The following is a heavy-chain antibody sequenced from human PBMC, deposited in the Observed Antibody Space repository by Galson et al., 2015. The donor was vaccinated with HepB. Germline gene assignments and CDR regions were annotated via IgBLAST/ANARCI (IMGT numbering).Heavy chain of an antibody. V-gene: IGHV3-23*01. CDR3: AKSEQWLNYYFDY. Sequence: SLRLSCAASGFTFSSYAMSWVRQAPGKGLEWVSAISGSGGSTYYADSVKGRFTISRDNSKNTPYLQMNSLRAEDTAVYYCAKSEQWLNYYFDYWGQGTLVTVSS. D-gene: IGHD6-19*01. CDR1: GFTFSSYA. CDR2: ISGSGGST. J-gene: IGHJ4*02.